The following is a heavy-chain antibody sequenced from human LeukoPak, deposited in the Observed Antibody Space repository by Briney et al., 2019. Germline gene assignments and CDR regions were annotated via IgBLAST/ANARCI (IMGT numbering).Heavy chain of an antibody. J-gene: IGHJ6*03. CDR1: GGTFSSYA. D-gene: IGHD6-13*01. Sequence: SVKVSCKASGGTFSSYAISWVRQAPGQGLEWMGGIIPIFGTANYAQKFQGRVTITTDESTSTAYMELSSLRSEDTAVYYCARGGAAAGSYYYYYMDVWGKGTTVTVS. CDR2: IIPIFGTA. CDR3: ARGGAAAGSYYYYYMDV. V-gene: IGHV1-69*05.